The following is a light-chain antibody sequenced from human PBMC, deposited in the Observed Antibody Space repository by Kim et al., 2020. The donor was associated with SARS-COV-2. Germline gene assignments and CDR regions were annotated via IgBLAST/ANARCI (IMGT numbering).Light chain of an antibody. J-gene: IGLJ3*02. CDR3: SSFTARSTLV. CDR1: SINIDSYTY. Sequence: CIHISASGTSINIDSYTYDTWHQQHPGKATKLLIYDVNKRPSGISSRFSGSKSGSTASLPISGLQAEDEADYYCSSFTARSTLVFGGGTQLTVL. CDR2: DVN. V-gene: IGLV2-14*03.